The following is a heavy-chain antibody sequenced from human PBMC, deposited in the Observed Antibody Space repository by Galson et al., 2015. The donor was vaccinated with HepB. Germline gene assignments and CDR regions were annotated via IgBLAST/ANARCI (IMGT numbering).Heavy chain of an antibody. CDR1: GYTFTSYG. J-gene: IGHJ6*02. CDR3: ARDSGREVDYYGSGSYPDYYYYYGMDV. D-gene: IGHD3-10*01. Sequence: SVKVSCKASGYTFTSYGISWVRQAPGQGLEWMGWISAYNGNTNYAQKLQGRVTMTTDTSTSTAYMELRSLRSDDTAVYYCARDSGREVDYYGSGSYPDYYYYYGMDVWGQGTTVTVSS. CDR2: ISAYNGNT. V-gene: IGHV1-18*04.